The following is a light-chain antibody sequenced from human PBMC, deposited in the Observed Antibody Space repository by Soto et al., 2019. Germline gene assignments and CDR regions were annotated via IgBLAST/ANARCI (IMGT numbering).Light chain of an antibody. J-gene: IGKJ4*01. CDR3: QQHNSWPLT. CDR1: RDTRNS. V-gene: IGKV1-9*01. CDR2: TIS. Sequence: DIQLTQSPSFLSASVGDRVTITCRASRDTRNSLAWYQQKPGKAPTLLIYTISTLQSRVPPRFSGSGSGTEFTLTISSLQPEDFATYYCQQHNSWPLTFGGGTTVEIK.